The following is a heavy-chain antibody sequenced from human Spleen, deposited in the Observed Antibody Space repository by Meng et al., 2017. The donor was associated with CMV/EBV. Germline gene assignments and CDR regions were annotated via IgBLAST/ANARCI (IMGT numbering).Heavy chain of an antibody. CDR3: ARLTGHCSSTSCYYWLDP. CDR2: ISSSSSTI. J-gene: IGHJ5*02. Sequence: GESLKISCAASGFTFSSFRMSWVRQAPGKGLEWVSYISSSSSTIYYADSVKGRFTISRDNAKNSLYLQLNSLRGEDTAVYYCARLTGHCSSTSCYYWLDPWGQGTLVTVSS. CDR1: GFTFSSFR. V-gene: IGHV3-48*04. D-gene: IGHD2-2*01.